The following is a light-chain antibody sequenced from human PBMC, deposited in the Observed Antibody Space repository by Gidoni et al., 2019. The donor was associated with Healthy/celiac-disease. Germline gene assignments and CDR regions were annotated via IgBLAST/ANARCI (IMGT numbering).Light chain of an antibody. J-gene: IGKJ5*01. CDR3: QQSYSTLPT. Sequence: DIQMTQSTSSLSASVGDRVTITCRAIQSITSYLNWYQQKPGKAPMLLIYAASSLQSGVPSRFSGSGSGTDVTLTLSSLQPEDFATYYCQQSYSTLPTFGQGTRLEIK. CDR1: QSITSY. V-gene: IGKV1-39*01. CDR2: AAS.